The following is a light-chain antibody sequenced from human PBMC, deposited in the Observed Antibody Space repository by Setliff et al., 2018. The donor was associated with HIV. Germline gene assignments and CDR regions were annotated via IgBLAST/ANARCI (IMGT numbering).Light chain of an antibody. V-gene: IGLV2-14*01. Sequence: QSALTQPASVSGSPGQSITISCTGSSSDVGGYNYVSWSQHHPGKAPKLLIYEVSNRPSGVSNRFSGSKSGNTASLTISGLQAEDEADYYCSSYTTGSTLVVFGTGTKV. CDR1: SSDVGGYNY. J-gene: IGLJ1*01. CDR3: SSYTTGSTLVV. CDR2: EVS.